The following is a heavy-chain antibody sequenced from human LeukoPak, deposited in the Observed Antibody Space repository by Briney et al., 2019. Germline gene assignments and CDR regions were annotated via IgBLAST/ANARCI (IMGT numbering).Heavy chain of an antibody. Sequence: GGSLRLSCAASGFTFSSYAMHWVRQAPGKGLEWVSVIYSDGSTYYADSVKGRFTISRDNSKNTVYLQINSLRAEDTAVYYCASGYFRGYFDYWGQGTLVTVSS. CDR2: IYSDGST. V-gene: IGHV3-66*02. CDR3: ASGYFRGYFDY. J-gene: IGHJ4*02. CDR1: GFTFSSYA. D-gene: IGHD2/OR15-2a*01.